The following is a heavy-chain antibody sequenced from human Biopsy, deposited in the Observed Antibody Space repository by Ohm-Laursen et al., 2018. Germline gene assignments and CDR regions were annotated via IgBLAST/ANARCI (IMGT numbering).Heavy chain of an antibody. V-gene: IGHV3-9*01. D-gene: IGHD6-6*01. CDR1: GFMFDDYA. J-gene: IGHJ4*02. CDR2: ITWNSGSR. CDR3: AKGLRGGRSSYDF. Sequence: SLRLSCAASGFMFDDYAMHWVRQAPGKGLEWVSTITWNSGSRDYADSVKGRFTISRDNTKTSLYLQMNSLRSEDTALYYCAKGLRGGRSSYDFWGQGTLVTVSS.